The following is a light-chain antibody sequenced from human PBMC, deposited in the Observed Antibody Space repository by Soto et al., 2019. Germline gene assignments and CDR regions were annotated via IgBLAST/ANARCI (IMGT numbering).Light chain of an antibody. Sequence: QSVLTQPPSASETPGQTVSISCSGSNSNIASNTVNWYQHLPGTAPKLLIYYNNQRPSGVPDRFSGSKSGTSASLAISGRQSEDESDYYCAAWDDTLKRYVFGTGTKLTVL. J-gene: IGLJ1*01. V-gene: IGLV1-44*01. CDR2: YNN. CDR1: NSNIASNT. CDR3: AAWDDTLKRYV.